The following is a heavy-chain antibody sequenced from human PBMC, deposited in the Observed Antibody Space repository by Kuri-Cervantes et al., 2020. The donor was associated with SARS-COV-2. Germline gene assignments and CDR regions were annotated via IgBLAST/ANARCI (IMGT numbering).Heavy chain of an antibody. Sequence: GSLRLSCTVSGGSISSSSYYWGWIRQPPGKGLEWIGSIYYSGSTYYNLSLKSRVTISVDTSKNQFSLKLSSVTAADTAVYYCARQPYGDYLQYFQHWGQGTLVTVSS. D-gene: IGHD4-17*01. CDR2: IYYSGST. CDR3: ARQPYGDYLQYFQH. V-gene: IGHV4-39*01. J-gene: IGHJ1*01. CDR1: GGSISSSSYY.